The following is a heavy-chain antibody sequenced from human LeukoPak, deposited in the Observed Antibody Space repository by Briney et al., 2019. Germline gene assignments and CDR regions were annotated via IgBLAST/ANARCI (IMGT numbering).Heavy chain of an antibody. Sequence: SETLSLTCTVSGSSISSGGYYWSWIRQHPGKGLEWIGYIYYSGSTYYNPSLKSRVTISVDTSKNQFSLKLSSVTAADTAVYYCARAPRITMVRGVINAFDIWGQGTMVTVSS. CDR2: IYYSGST. CDR1: GSSISSGGYY. D-gene: IGHD3-10*01. CDR3: ARAPRITMVRGVINAFDI. V-gene: IGHV4-31*03. J-gene: IGHJ3*02.